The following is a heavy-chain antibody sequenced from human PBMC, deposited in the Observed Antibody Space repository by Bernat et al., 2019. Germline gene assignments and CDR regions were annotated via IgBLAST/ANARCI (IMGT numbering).Heavy chain of an antibody. CDR3: ARVGEVIVVADSYDY. J-gene: IGHJ4*02. CDR2: ISYDGSSK. CDR1: GFTFSSYG. V-gene: IGHV3-30*03. Sequence: QVQLVESGGGVVQPGRSLRLSCAASGFTFSSYGMHWVRQAPGKGLEWVAVISYDGSSKYYADSVKGRFTISRDNSKKTLYLQMNSLRAEDTAVYYCARVGEVIVVADSYDYWGQGTLITVSS. D-gene: IGHD3-22*01.